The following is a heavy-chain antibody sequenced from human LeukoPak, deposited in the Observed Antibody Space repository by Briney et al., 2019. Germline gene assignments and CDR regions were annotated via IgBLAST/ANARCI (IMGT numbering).Heavy chain of an antibody. CDR2: INPNSGDT. J-gene: IGHJ4*02. Sequence: ASVKVSCKSSAYSFTGFYMHWVRQAPGQGLEWMGWINPNSGDTKYAQKFQGRVTMTRDTSINTAYMELSRLTSDDTAVYYCAILSSGSNFDYWGQGTLVIVSS. CDR3: AILSSGSNFDY. CDR1: AYSFTGFY. D-gene: IGHD6-19*01. V-gene: IGHV1-2*02.